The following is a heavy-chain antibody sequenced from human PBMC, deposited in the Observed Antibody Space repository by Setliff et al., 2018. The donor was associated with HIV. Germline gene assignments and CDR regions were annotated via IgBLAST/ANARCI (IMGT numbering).Heavy chain of an antibody. Sequence: SETLSLTCTVSGGSISSHYWSWIRQPPGKGLEWIDYIYYSGSTYYDPSLQSRVTISLDTSKNQFSLKLSSVTAADTAVYYCARGMLRSSWYAHHDAFDIWGQGTMVTVSS. CDR3: ARGMLRSSWYAHHDAFDI. J-gene: IGHJ3*02. CDR1: GGSISSHY. D-gene: IGHD6-13*01. CDR2: IYYSGST. V-gene: IGHV4-59*11.